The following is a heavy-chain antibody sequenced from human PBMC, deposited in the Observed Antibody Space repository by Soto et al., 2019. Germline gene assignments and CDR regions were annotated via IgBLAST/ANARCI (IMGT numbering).Heavy chain of an antibody. CDR2: IIPLFGTT. CDR1: GGTFSNYA. Sequence: QVQLVQSGAEVKKPGSSVTVSCRASGGTFSNYAINWVRQAPGQGLEWMAGIIPLFGTTNYAQKFQGRVTITADESTSTAYMALTSLRSEDTAVFYCATSPYSYDTSGYLDYWGQGTLVTVSS. CDR3: ATSPYSYDTSGYLDY. V-gene: IGHV1-69*12. D-gene: IGHD3-22*01. J-gene: IGHJ4*02.